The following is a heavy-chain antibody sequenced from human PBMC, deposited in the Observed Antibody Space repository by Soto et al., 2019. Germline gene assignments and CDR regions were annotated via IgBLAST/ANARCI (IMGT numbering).Heavy chain of an antibody. D-gene: IGHD6-19*01. J-gene: IGHJ3*02. CDR3: ARDHDSSGWYDAFDI. CDR2: ISSSSSTI. Sequence: EVQLVESGGGLVQPGGSLRLSCAAPGFTFSSYSMNWVRQAPGKGLEWVSYISSSSSTIYYADSVKGRFTISRDNAKNSLYLQMNSLRDEDTAVYYCARDHDSSGWYDAFDIWGQGTMVTVSS. V-gene: IGHV3-48*02. CDR1: GFTFSSYS.